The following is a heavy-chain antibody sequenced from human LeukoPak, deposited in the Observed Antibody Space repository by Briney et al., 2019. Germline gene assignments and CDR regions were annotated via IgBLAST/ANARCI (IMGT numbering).Heavy chain of an antibody. CDR1: GFTFSNAW. CDR2: IKSKTAGGTT. J-gene: IGHJ4*02. Sequence: GGSLRLSCAASGFTFSNAWMNWVRQAPGKGLEWVGHIKSKTAGGTTDYAAPVKGRFTISRDNSKNTLYLQMNSLRAEDTAVYYCARFADPHDYWGQGTLVTVSS. CDR3: ARFADPHDY. D-gene: IGHD3-3*01. V-gene: IGHV3-15*01.